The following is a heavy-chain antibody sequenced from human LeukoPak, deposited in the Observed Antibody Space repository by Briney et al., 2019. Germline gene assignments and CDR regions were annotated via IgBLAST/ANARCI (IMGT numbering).Heavy chain of an antibody. D-gene: IGHD3-10*01. CDR3: AGLFVGEYYGSGYYFDD. J-gene: IGHJ4*02. V-gene: IGHV4-39*02. CDR2: LFYSGST. CDR1: GGSITNTNYY. Sequence: SETLSLTCTGSGGSITNTNYYWGWIRQPPEKGLEYIGSLFYSGSTSYNQALKSRVTMSIDTSKNHLSLKLNSVTAADTAVYYCAGLFVGEYYGSGYYFDDWGQGTLVTVTS.